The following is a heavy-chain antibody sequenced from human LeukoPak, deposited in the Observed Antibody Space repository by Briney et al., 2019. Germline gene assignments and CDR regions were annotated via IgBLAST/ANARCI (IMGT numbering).Heavy chain of an antibody. J-gene: IGHJ4*02. V-gene: IGHV3-15*01. Sequence: KTGGSLRLSCAASGFTFSNAWMSWVRQAPGKGLEWVGRIRSKTDGGSIEYGAPVKGRFTISRDDSKNTLDLQMNSLTTEGAAVYYCTTGRVLWGQGTLVTVSS. CDR3: TTGRVL. CDR1: GFTFSNAW. CDR2: IRSKTDGGSI.